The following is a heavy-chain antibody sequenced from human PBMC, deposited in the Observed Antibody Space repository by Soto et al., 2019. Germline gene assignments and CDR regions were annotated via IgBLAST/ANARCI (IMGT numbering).Heavy chain of an antibody. CDR1: GGSISSYY. V-gene: IGHV4-59*01. CDR3: GSLDPHSYDSSGYYPYFDF. J-gene: IGHJ4*02. Sequence: PSETLSLTCTVSGGSISSYYWSWIRQPPGKGLEWIGYIYYSGSTNYNPSLKSGVTISVDTTKNQLSLKLRSVTAADRAGDDRGSLDPHSYDSSGYYPYFDFWGQGTLVTVSS. CDR2: IYYSGST. D-gene: IGHD3-22*01.